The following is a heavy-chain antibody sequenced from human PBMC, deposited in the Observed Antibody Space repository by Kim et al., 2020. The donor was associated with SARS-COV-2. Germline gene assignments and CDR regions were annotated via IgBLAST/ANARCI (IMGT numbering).Heavy chain of an antibody. CDR1: GFTFSSYA. V-gene: IGHV3-23*01. CDR3: AGFGWGSYCFDY. D-gene: IGHD3-10*01. CDR2: ISNSGDNT. J-gene: IGHJ4*02. Sequence: GGSLRLSCAASGFTFSSYAMSWVRQAPGKGLEWVSHISNSGDNTYYTDSMKGRFTISRDNSKNTLYLQMNSLRAEDTAIYYCAGFGWGSYCFDYWGQG.